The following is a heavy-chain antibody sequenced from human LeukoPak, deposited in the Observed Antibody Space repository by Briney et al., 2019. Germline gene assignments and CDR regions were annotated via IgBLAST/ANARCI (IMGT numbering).Heavy chain of an antibody. J-gene: IGHJ4*02. CDR3: ARASGSGYSDDFDY. D-gene: IGHD3-22*01. Sequence: PGGSLRLSCAASGFTFSSYSMNWVRQAPGKGLEWVSSISSSSSSYIYYADSVKGRFTISRDNAKNSLYLQMNSLRAEDTAVYYCARASGSGYSDDFDYWGQGTLVTVSS. V-gene: IGHV3-21*01. CDR2: ISSSSSSYI. CDR1: GFTFSSYS.